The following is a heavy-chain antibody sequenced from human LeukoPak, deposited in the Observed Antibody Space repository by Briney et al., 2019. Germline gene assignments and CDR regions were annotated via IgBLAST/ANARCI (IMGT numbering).Heavy chain of an antibody. D-gene: IGHD5-12*01. Sequence: AASVKVSCKASGDTFSNYAISWLRQAPGQGLEWMGGIIPIFDTPNYAQKFQGRVTITAEKSTSTAYMELSSLRSEDTAVYYCARGRGESGYDYSYWGQGTLVTVSS. J-gene: IGHJ4*02. CDR2: IIPIFDTP. CDR3: ARGRGESGYDYSY. CDR1: GDTFSNYA. V-gene: IGHV1-69*06.